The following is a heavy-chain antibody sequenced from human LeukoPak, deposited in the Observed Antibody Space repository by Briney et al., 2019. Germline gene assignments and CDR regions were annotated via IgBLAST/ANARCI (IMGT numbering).Heavy chain of an antibody. CDR2: IYHSGST. V-gene: IGHV4-38-2*02. D-gene: IGHD6-6*01. CDR3: ARREYSSSSLDY. J-gene: IGHJ4*02. Sequence: SETLSLTCTVSGYSISSGYYWGWIRQPPGKGLDWIGSIYHSGSTYYNPSLKSRVTISVDTSKNQFSLKLSSVTAADTAVYYCARREYSSSSLDYWGQGTLVTVSS. CDR1: GYSISSGYY.